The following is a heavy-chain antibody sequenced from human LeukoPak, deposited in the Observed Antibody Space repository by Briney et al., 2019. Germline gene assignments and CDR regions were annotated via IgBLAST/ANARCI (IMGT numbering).Heavy chain of an antibody. CDR2: ISYDGSNK. V-gene: IGHV3-30-3*01. CDR1: GFTFSSYA. D-gene: IGHD1-26*01. CDR3: ARVGPSGTLGPFDY. J-gene: IGHJ4*02. Sequence: PGRSLRLSCAASGFTFSSYAMHWVRQAPGKGLEWVAVISYDGSNKYYADSVKGRFTISRDNSKNTLYLQMNSLRAEHTAVYYCARVGPSGTLGPFDYWGQGTLVTVSS.